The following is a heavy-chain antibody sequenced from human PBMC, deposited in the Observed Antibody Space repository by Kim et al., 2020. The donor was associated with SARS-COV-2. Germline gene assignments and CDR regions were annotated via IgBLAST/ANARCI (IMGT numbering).Heavy chain of an antibody. Sequence: GGSLRLSCAASGFTFSSYSMNWVRQAPGKGLEWVSYISSSRSTIYYVDSVKGRFTISRDNAKNSLYLQMNSLRDEDTAVYYCARDRGVAAVPYYYGMDVWGKGTTVPVSS. CDR1: GFTFSSYS. V-gene: IGHV3-48*02. J-gene: IGHJ6*04. D-gene: IGHD6-13*01. CDR2: ISSSRSTI. CDR3: ARDRGVAAVPYYYGMDV.